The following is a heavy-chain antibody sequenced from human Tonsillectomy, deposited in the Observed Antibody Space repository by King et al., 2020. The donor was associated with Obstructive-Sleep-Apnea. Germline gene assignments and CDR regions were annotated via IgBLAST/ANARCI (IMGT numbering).Heavy chain of an antibody. Sequence: LHLHDPVPFLVPPSSPLSLTCPCPGGSIRLRSYYCVCLLQPHWTVLYCSALRYYSGTTYYNPCIKSRVTISVDTSKNQFSLKLSSVTAADTAIYYCARDSYIPIFGVSITYSYGLDVWGQGTTVTVSS. J-gene: IGHJ6*02. CDR1: GGSIRLRSYY. CDR2: RYYSGTT. D-gene: IGHD3-3*01. V-gene: IGHV4-39*07. CDR3: ARDSYIPIFGVSITYSYGLDV.